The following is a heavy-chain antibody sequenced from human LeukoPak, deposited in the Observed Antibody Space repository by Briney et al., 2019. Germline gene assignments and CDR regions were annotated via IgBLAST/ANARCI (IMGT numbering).Heavy chain of an antibody. CDR2: IKEDGREK. D-gene: IGHD2-15*01. CDR3: ARGWGEKGYCRGGTCNNPQFDY. V-gene: IGHV3-7*01. J-gene: IGHJ4*02. Sequence: GGSLRLSCEASGFRFSDYWMTWVRQAPGKGLEWVANIKEDGREKYYVDSVKGRFTLSKDNAKNSVYLRMNSLGAEDTAVYYCARGWGEKGYCRGGTCNNPQFDYWGQGILVTVSS. CDR1: GFRFSDYW.